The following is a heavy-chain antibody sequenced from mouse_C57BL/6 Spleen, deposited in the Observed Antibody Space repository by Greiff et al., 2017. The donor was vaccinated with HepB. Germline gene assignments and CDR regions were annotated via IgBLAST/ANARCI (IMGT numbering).Heavy chain of an antibody. CDR1: GFTFSSYG. D-gene: IGHD2-9*01. CDR3: ARHTFYGYDSLFDY. V-gene: IGHV5-6*01. J-gene: IGHJ2*01. CDR2: ISSGGSYT. Sequence: EVQRVESGGDLVKPGGSLKLSCAASGFTFSSYGMSWVRQTPDKRLEWVATISSGGSYTYYPDSVKGRFTISRDNAKNTLYLQMSSLKSEDTAMYYGARHTFYGYDSLFDYWGQGTTLTVSS.